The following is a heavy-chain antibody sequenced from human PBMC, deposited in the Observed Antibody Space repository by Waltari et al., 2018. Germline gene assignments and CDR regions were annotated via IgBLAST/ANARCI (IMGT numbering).Heavy chain of an antibody. CDR2: LSLVGARK. V-gene: IGHV3-30*18. CDR3: AKERFPLGSNNYRPDS. D-gene: IGHD3-10*01. CDR1: GVSFSSFD. Sequence: QVQLVESGGGVVQPGRSLRLSCATSGVSFSSFDIHWVRQAPGKGLQWMGILSLVGARKFYADSVKGRFTITRDYSNNTVFLHMNSLRAEDTAVYYCAKERFPLGSNNYRPDSWGQGTRVTVSS. J-gene: IGHJ4*02.